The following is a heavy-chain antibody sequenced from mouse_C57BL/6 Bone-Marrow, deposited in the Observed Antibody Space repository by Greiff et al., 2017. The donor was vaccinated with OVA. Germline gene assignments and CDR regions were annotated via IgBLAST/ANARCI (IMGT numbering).Heavy chain of an antibody. CDR3: AREMAWFAY. Sequence: EVQLQQSGPGLVKPSQSLSLTCSVTGYSITSGYYWNWIRQFPGNKLEWMGYISYDGSNNYNPSLKNRIAITRDTSKNQFFLKLKSVTTEDTATYYCAREMAWFAYWGQGTLVTVSA. D-gene: IGHD2-3*01. CDR2: ISYDGSN. J-gene: IGHJ3*01. CDR1: GYSITSGYY. V-gene: IGHV3-6*01.